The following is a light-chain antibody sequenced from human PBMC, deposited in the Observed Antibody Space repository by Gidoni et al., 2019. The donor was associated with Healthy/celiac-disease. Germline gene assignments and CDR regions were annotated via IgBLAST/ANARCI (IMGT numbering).Light chain of an antibody. J-gene: IGKJ1*01. CDR2: GAS. CDR3: QQYYSSPPKWT. Sequence: EIVLTQSPGTQSLSPGERATLSCRASQSVSSSYLVWYQQKPRQAPRLLIYGASSRATGIPDRFSGSRSGTDFTLTISSLEPEDFAVYYCQQYYSSPPKWTFGQGTKVEIK. V-gene: IGKV3-20*01. CDR1: QSVSSSY.